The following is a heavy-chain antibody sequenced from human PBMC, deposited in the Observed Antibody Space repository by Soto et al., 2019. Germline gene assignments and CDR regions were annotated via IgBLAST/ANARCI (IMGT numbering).Heavy chain of an antibody. CDR2: IYSGGST. D-gene: IGHD5-18*01. CDR1: GVTVSSNY. V-gene: IGHV3-66*04. Sequence: PGGSLRLSCAASGVTVSSNYMSWVRQAPGKGLEWVSVIYSGGSTYYADSMKGRFTISRDNSKNTLYLQMNSLRAEDTAVYYCARHGYNYGGGYFDYWGQGTLVTVSS. CDR3: ARHGYNYGGGYFDY. J-gene: IGHJ4*02.